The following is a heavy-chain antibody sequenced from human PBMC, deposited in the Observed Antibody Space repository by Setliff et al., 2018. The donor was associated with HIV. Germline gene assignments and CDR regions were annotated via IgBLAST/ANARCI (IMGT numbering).Heavy chain of an antibody. CDR2: IFHSGST. Sequence: SETLSLTCAVSGGSISSGGYSWSWIRQPPGKGLEWIGYIFHSGSTYYNPSLKSRVTISVDRSKNLFSLKLTSVTPADTAVYYCATYGSGSYGLAFDIWGQGTMVTVSS. D-gene: IGHD3-10*01. V-gene: IGHV4-30-2*02. CDR3: ATYGSGSYGLAFDI. CDR1: GGSISSGGYS. J-gene: IGHJ3*02.